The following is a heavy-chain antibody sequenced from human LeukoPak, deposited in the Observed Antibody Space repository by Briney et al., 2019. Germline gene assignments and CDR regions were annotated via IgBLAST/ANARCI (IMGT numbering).Heavy chain of an antibody. J-gene: IGHJ4*02. Sequence: SETLSLTCTVSGGSISSYYWSWIRQPPGKGLEWTGYIYYSGSTNYNPSLKSRLTISVDASKNQFSLKLTSVTAADTAVYYCARAYYYGSGSYGLDYWGQGTLVTVSS. D-gene: IGHD3-10*01. CDR2: IYYSGST. CDR3: ARAYYYGSGSYGLDY. V-gene: IGHV4-59*01. CDR1: GGSISSYY.